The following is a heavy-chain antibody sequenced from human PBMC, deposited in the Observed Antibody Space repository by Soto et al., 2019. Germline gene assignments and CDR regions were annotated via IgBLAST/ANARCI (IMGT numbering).Heavy chain of an antibody. CDR3: ARDHSGSYSFVAPDY. CDR1: GFTLSSYA. CDR2: IAYDGSNK. J-gene: IGHJ4*02. D-gene: IGHD1-26*01. Sequence: QVQLVESGGGVVQPGRSLRLSCAASGFTLSSYAMHWVRQAPGKGLEWVAVIAYDGSNKYYADSVKGRFTISRDNSKNTLYLQMNSLRAEDTAVYYCARDHSGSYSFVAPDYWGQGTLVTVSS. V-gene: IGHV3-30-3*01.